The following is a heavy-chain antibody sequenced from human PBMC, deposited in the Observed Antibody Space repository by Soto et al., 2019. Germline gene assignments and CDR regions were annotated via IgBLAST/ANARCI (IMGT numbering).Heavy chain of an antibody. CDR2: LYANENT. J-gene: IGHJ2*01. V-gene: IGHV4-4*07. CDR1: TASVNSYY. CDR3: ARDHPNWYFDL. Sequence: SETLSLTCTVSTASVNSYYWSWIRQPAGKGLEWTGRLYANENTDYNPSLRSRVTISVDTKRQFSLKLSSVTAADTAVYYCARDHPNWYFDLWGRGTPVTVSS.